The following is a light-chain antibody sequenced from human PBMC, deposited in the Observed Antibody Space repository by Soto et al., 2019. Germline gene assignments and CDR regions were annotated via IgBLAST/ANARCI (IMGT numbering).Light chain of an antibody. CDR1: SSDIGGSNS. CDR3: SSSSTSGTLVV. J-gene: IGLJ3*02. V-gene: IGLV2-14*01. CDR2: DVS. Sequence: QSALTQPASASGSPGQTIIISCTGTSSDIGGSNSVSWYQQHPDRAPKLILFDVSHRPSKIPDRFSGSQSGTTAFLTISGLQAVDEADYYCSSSSTSGTLVVFGGGTKLTVL.